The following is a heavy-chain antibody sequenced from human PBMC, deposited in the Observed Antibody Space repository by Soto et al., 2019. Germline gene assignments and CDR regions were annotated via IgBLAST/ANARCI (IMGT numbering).Heavy chain of an antibody. Sequence: SETLSLTCTVSGGSINTFYWSWVRQLAGKGLEWIGRIFSSGSTSFNPSLESRVAMSVDTSKNHFSLNLSSVTAADMAVYYCAREGSYSAYNFAHGIQLWSFEFWGQGALVTVSS. CDR2: IFSSGST. D-gene: IGHD5-12*01. V-gene: IGHV4-4*07. CDR1: GGSINTFY. J-gene: IGHJ4*02. CDR3: AREGSYSAYNFAHGIQLWSFEF.